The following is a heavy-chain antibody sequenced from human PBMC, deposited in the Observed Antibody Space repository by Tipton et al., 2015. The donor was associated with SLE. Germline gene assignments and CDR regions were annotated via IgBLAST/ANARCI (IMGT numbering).Heavy chain of an antibody. CDR1: GYSFTSYW. Sequence: VQLVQSGAEVKKPGESLKISCKGSGYSFTSYWIGWVRQMPGKSLEWMGIIYPGDSDTRYSPSFQGQVTISADKSISTAYLQWSSLKASDTAMYYCARLETDEGIAQYSGYDWGAFDIWGQGTMVTVSS. J-gene: IGHJ3*02. CDR2: IYPGDSDT. CDR3: ARLETDEGIAQYSGYDWGAFDI. D-gene: IGHD5-12*01. V-gene: IGHV5-51*01.